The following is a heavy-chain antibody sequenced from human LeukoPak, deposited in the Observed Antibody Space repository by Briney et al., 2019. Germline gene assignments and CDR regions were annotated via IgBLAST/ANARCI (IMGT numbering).Heavy chain of an antibody. J-gene: IGHJ4*02. Sequence: SVKVSCKTSGGSLRNYTISWVRQAPGQGLEWMGGIITIFGTATYAQKFLGKVTITADESTDTAYMELSSLRSEDTAVYYCARGITVTDYWGQGTLVTVSS. D-gene: IGHD3-16*01. CDR2: IITIFGTA. V-gene: IGHV1-69*13. CDR1: GGSLRNYT. CDR3: ARGITVTDY.